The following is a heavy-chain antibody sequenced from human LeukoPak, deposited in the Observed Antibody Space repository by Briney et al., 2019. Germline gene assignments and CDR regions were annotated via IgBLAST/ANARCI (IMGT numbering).Heavy chain of an antibody. Sequence: PGRSLRLSCAASGFTFSNYGMHWVRQAPGKGLEWVAVIWYDGSNKYYADSVKGRFTISRDNSKNTLYLQMNSLRAEDTAVYYCARELGAFDIWGQGTMVTVSS. CDR1: GFTFSNYG. D-gene: IGHD7-27*01. V-gene: IGHV3-33*01. CDR2: IWYDGSNK. CDR3: ARELGAFDI. J-gene: IGHJ3*02.